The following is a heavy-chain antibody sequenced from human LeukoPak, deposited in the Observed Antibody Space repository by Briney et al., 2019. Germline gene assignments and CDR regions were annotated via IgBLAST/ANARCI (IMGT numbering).Heavy chain of an antibody. Sequence: GGSLRLSCAASGFTFRNAWMSWVRQAPGKGLEWVGRIKSKTDGETTDYAAPVKGRFTISRDDSKNTLYLQMNSLKTEDTAVYYCTTEASGALDPWGQGTLVTVSS. CDR1: GFTFRNAW. J-gene: IGHJ5*02. CDR3: TTEASGALDP. D-gene: IGHD3-10*01. CDR2: IKSKTDGETT. V-gene: IGHV3-15*01.